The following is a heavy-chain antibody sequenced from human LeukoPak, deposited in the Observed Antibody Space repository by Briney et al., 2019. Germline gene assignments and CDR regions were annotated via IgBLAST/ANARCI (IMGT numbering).Heavy chain of an antibody. Sequence: PSETPSLTCAVSGYSISSGYYWGWIRQPPGKGLEGIGSIYHSVTTYYNPSLKSRVSISVDTSKNQFSLKLSSVTAADTAVYYCARCRSPEGRWFDPWGQGTLVTVSS. CDR1: GYSISSGYY. CDR3: ARCRSPEGRWFDP. CDR2: IYHSVTT. D-gene: IGHD6-6*01. J-gene: IGHJ5*02. V-gene: IGHV4-38-2*01.